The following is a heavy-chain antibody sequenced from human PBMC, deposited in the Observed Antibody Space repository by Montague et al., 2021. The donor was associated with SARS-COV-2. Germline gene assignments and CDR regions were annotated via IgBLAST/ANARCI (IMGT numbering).Heavy chain of an antibody. D-gene: IGHD6-19*01. J-gene: IGHJ5*02. V-gene: IGHV4-61*01. CDR3: ASSGWYPGWFDP. Sequence: SETLSLTCTVSGGSVSSGSYYWSWIRQPPGKGLDWIGYIYYSGSTNYNPSLKSRVTISVDTSKNQFSLKLSSVAAADTAVYYCASSGWYPGWFDPWGQGTLVTVSS. CDR2: IYYSGST. CDR1: GGSVSSGSYY.